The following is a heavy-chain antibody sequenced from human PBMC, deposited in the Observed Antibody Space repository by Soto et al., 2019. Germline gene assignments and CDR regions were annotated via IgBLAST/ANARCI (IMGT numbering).Heavy chain of an antibody. Sequence: QLQLQESGPGLVKPSETLSLTCTVSGGSISSSSYYWGWIRQPPGKGLEWIGSIYYSGSTYYNPSLKSRVTISVDSSKNQFSLTLSSVTAADTAVYYCASPLPLIAVAAAEYFQHWGQGTLVTVSS. CDR1: GGSISSSSYY. V-gene: IGHV4-39*01. D-gene: IGHD6-19*01. CDR3: ASPLPLIAVAAAEYFQH. CDR2: IYYSGST. J-gene: IGHJ1*01.